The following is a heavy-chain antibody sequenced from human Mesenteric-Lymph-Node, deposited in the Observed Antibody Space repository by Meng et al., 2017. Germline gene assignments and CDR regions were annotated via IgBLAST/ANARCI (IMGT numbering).Heavy chain of an antibody. CDR3: ARGISCDY. Sequence: SGAASGSTFRDYYMSWIRQAPGKGLEWVSNISSSGSTIYYADSVKGRFTISRENSKNTLYLQMPSLRAEDTAVYYCARGISCDYWGQGALVTVSS. J-gene: IGHJ4*02. V-gene: IGHV3-11*01. CDR1: GSTFRDYY. D-gene: IGHD2/OR15-2a*01. CDR2: ISSSGSTI.